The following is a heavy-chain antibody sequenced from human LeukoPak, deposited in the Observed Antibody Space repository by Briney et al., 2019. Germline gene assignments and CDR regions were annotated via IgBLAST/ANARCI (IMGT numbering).Heavy chain of an antibody. CDR3: ARGRGSRTGYNGDYLDY. J-gene: IGHJ4*02. CDR1: GGTFSNYA. Sequence: ASVKVSCKASGGTFSNYAFNWVRQPPAQGLVWMGRITPILGLINYAQKFQGRVTITADKSTSTGYMEVTGLRSDDTAVYYCARGRGSRTGYNGDYLDYWGQGTMVTVSS. V-gene: IGHV1-69*04. D-gene: IGHD5-18*01. CDR2: ITPILGLI.